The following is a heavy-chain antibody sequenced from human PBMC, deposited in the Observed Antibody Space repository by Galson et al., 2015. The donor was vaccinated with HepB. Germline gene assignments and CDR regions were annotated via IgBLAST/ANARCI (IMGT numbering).Heavy chain of an antibody. Sequence: SLRLSCAASGFTFSSYGMHWVRQAPGEGLEWVAVISYDGSNKYYADSVKGRFTISRDNSKNTLYLQMNSLRAEDTAVYYCAKGTIAAAGYFDYWGQGTLVTVSS. J-gene: IGHJ4*02. CDR1: GFTFSSYG. D-gene: IGHD6-13*01. V-gene: IGHV3-30*18. CDR3: AKGTIAAAGYFDY. CDR2: ISYDGSNK.